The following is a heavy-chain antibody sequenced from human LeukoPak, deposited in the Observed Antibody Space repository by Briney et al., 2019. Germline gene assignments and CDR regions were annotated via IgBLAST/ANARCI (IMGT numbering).Heavy chain of an antibody. CDR2: IKQDGSEK. J-gene: IGHJ5*02. Sequence: GGSLRLSCAASGFTFSSYWMSWVRQAPGKGLEWVANIKQDGSEKYYVDSVKGRFTISRDNAKNSLYLQMNSLRAEDTAVYYCAKESTVTPGNVNWFDPWGQGTLVTVSS. D-gene: IGHD4-17*01. CDR3: AKESTVTPGNVNWFDP. CDR1: GFTFSSYW. V-gene: IGHV3-7*03.